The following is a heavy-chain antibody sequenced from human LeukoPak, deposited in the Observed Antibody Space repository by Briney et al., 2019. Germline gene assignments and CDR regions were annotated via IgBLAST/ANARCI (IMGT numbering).Heavy chain of an antibody. J-gene: IGHJ4*02. D-gene: IGHD2-15*01. CDR2: ISSSGSTL. CDR1: GFPFRSYE. Sequence: GGSLSLSCAPSGFPFRSYEMNWLHPAPRKGLAWVSYISSSGSTLYYADSVKGRFTISRDNAKNSLYLQMNSLRAEDAAVYYCARDLVKYCSGGSCPKDYWGQGTLVTVSS. CDR3: ARDLVKYCSGGSCPKDY. V-gene: IGHV3-48*03.